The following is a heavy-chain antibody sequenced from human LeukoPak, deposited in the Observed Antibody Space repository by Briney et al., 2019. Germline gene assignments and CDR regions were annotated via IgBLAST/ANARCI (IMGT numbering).Heavy chain of an antibody. CDR2: IFPGDSDT. CDR1: EYSFATYW. CDR3: ASKYCSGGNCYFDY. Sequence: PGESLKISCKGSEYSFATYWIGWVRQMPGQGLEWMGIIFPGDSDTRYSPSFQGQVTISADKSISTAYLQWSSLKASDTAIYYCASKYCSGGNCYFDYWGQGTLVTVSS. J-gene: IGHJ4*02. V-gene: IGHV5-51*01. D-gene: IGHD2-15*01.